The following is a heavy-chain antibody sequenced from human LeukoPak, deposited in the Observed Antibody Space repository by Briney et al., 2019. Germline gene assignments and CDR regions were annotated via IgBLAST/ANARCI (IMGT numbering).Heavy chain of an antibody. V-gene: IGHV1-8*01. CDR2: MNPNSGNT. J-gene: IGHJ6*02. CDR1: GYTFTSYD. Sequence: ASVKVSCKASGYTFTSYDINWVRQATGQGLEWMGWMNPNSGNTGYAQKFQGRVTMTRNTSISTAYMELSSLRSEDTAVYYCARSFGGLNYYYYYGMDVWGQGTTVTVSS. CDR3: ARSFGGLNYYYYYGMDV. D-gene: IGHD1-26*01.